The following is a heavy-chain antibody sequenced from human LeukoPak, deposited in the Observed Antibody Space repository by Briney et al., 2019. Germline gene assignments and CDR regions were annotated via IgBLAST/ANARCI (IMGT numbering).Heavy chain of an antibody. CDR3: ARFAAGGSYYYYMDV. CDR1: GVTFSSDS. V-gene: IGHV3-21*01. CDR2: ISSSSSDI. J-gene: IGHJ6*03. D-gene: IGHD6-25*01. Sequence: GGSLRLSCAASGVTFSSDSMNWVRQAPGKGLEWVSSISSSSSDIYYADSVKGRFTISRDNAKNSLYLQMNSLRADDTAVYYCARFAAGGSYYYYMDVWGKGTTVTVS.